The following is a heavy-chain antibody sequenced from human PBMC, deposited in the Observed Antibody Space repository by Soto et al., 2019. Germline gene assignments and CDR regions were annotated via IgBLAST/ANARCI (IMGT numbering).Heavy chain of an antibody. CDR2: IYHSGST. CDR3: AGYGDSINDDY. J-gene: IGHJ4*02. D-gene: IGHD4-17*01. Sequence: SETLSLTCAVSGGSISSGGYSWSWIRQPPGKGLEWIGYIYHSGSTYYNPSLKSRVTISVDRSKNQFSLKLSSVTAADTAVYYCAGYGDSINDDYWGQGTLVTVSS. V-gene: IGHV4-30-2*01. CDR1: GGSISSGGYS.